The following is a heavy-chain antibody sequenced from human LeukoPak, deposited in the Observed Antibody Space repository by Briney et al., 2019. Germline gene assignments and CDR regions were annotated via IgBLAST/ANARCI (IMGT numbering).Heavy chain of an antibody. CDR1: GFTFSSYA. Sequence: GRSLRLSCAASGFTFSSYAMHWVRQAPGKGLEWVAVISYDGSNKYYADSVKGRFTISRDNSKNTLYLQMNSLRAEDTAVYYCARRMTTNPMFDYWGQGTLVTVSS. J-gene: IGHJ4*02. CDR2: ISYDGSNK. D-gene: IGHD4-17*01. V-gene: IGHV3-30-3*01. CDR3: ARRMTTNPMFDY.